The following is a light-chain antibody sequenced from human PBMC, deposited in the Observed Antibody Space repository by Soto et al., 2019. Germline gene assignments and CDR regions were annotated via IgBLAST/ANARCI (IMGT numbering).Light chain of an antibody. V-gene: IGKV1-5*01. CDR2: DAS. CDR1: QSISDW. J-gene: IGKJ1*01. Sequence: DIQMTQSPSTLSASVVDRFTSTCRASQSISDWLAWFQLKPGKAPKLLIYDASSLESGVPSRFSGSGSGTEFTLTISSLQPDDFATYYCQQYNNYSTFGQGTKVDIK. CDR3: QQYNNYST.